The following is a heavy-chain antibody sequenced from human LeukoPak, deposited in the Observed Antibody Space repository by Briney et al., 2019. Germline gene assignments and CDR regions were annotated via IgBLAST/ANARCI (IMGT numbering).Heavy chain of an antibody. CDR2: ISSSSSTI. CDR1: GFIFGTYS. Sequence: GGALRLSCAASGFIFGTYSMNWVRQAPGKGLEWVSYISSSSSTIYYADSVKGRFTISRDNAKNSLYLQMNSLRAEDTAIYYCTRDSPPDYWGQGTLVTVSS. V-gene: IGHV3-48*01. CDR3: TRDSPPDY. J-gene: IGHJ4*02.